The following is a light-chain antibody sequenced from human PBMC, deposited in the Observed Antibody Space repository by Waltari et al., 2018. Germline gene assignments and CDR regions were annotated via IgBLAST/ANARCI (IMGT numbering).Light chain of an antibody. J-gene: IGLJ1*01. Sequence: QSALTQPASVSGSPGQSISISCSGTSSDIGYYHFVSWYQQFQGKAPKLLIFEVTKRPSGVSNRFSGSKSGNAASLTISGLQTEDEAEYFCSSFTRDATFVFGTGTSVTVL. V-gene: IGLV2-14*01. CDR3: SSFTRDATFV. CDR1: SSDIGYYHF. CDR2: EVT.